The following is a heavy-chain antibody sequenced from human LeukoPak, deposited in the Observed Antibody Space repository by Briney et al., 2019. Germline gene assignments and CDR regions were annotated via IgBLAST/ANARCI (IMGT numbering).Heavy chain of an antibody. Sequence: GRSLRLSCAASGFTFSNYGMHWVRQAPGTGLELVAVIWYDGSNKYCADSVKGRFTISRDNSKNALYLTINSLRADDTAMYYCARELPPVVNYRFDHWGQGTLVTVSS. D-gene: IGHD1-7*01. CDR1: GFTFSNYG. CDR2: IWYDGSNK. CDR3: ARELPPVVNYRFDH. V-gene: IGHV3-33*01. J-gene: IGHJ5*02.